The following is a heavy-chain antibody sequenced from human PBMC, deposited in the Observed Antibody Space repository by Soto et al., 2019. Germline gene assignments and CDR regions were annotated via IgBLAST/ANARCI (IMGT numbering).Heavy chain of an antibody. Sequence: GGSLRLSCAASGFTFSSYAMHWVRQAPGKGLEWVAVISYDGSNKYYADSVKGRFTISRDNSKNTLYLQMNSLRAEDTAVYYCARGGYSSSSLNYYGMDVWGQGTTVTVSS. CDR1: GFTFSSYA. CDR2: ISYDGSNK. V-gene: IGHV3-30-3*01. D-gene: IGHD6-6*01. CDR3: ARGGYSSSSLNYYGMDV. J-gene: IGHJ6*02.